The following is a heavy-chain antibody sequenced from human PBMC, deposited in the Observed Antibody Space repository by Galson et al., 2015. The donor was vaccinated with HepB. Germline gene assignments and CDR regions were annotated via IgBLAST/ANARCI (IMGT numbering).Heavy chain of an antibody. CDR3: ARGDIVVVPAAMTHYYYYYMDV. CDR1: GGSFSGYY. D-gene: IGHD2-2*01. CDR2: INHSGST. Sequence: TLSLTCAVYGGSFSGYYWSWIRQPPGKGLEWIGEINHSGSTNYNPSLKSRVTISVDTSKNQFSLKLSSVTAADTAVYYCARGDIVVVPAAMTHYYYYYMDVWGKGTTVTVSS. J-gene: IGHJ6*03. V-gene: IGHV4-34*01.